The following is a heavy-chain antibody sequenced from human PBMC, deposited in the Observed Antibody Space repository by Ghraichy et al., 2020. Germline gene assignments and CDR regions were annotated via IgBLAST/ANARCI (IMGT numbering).Heavy chain of an antibody. CDR2: VSGSGTTM. V-gene: IGHV3-11*01. D-gene: IGHD3-10*01. CDR3: ARVYPSGSGVPTY. Sequence: GESLNISCAASGFSFSDYYMSWIRQAPGKGLEWVSHVSGSGTTMHYADSVRGRFTISRDNAKNSLFLQMNSLRAEDTAVYFCARVYPSGSGVPTYWGQGTLVTVSS. J-gene: IGHJ1*01. CDR1: GFSFSDYY.